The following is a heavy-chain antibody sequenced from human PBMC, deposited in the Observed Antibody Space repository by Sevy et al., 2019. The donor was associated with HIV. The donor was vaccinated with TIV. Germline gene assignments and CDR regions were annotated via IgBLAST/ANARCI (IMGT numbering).Heavy chain of an antibody. J-gene: IGHJ6*02. Sequence: GGSLRLSCAASGFTFSTYAMNWVRQAPGKGLEWVSYISTNGRSAYYTDSVEGRFTISRDNSKNTLYLQMNSLRADDTAVYYCAKGYCSGGSCPRDYYYYGMDVWGQGTTVTVSS. D-gene: IGHD2-15*01. V-gene: IGHV3-23*01. CDR2: ISTNGRSA. CDR3: AKGYCSGGSCPRDYYYYGMDV. CDR1: GFTFSTYA.